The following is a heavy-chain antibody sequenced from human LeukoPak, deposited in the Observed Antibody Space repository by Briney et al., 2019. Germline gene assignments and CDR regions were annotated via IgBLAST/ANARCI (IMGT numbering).Heavy chain of an antibody. CDR1: GYTFTGYY. Sequence: ASVKVSCKASGYTFTGYYMHWVRQAPGQGLEWMGWINPNSGGTNYAQKFQGRVTMTRDTSISTAYMELSRLRSDDTAVYYCARAIGEIRYFDYWGQGTLVTVSS. CDR2: INPNSGGT. V-gene: IGHV1-2*02. J-gene: IGHJ4*02. CDR3: ARAIGEIRYFDY. D-gene: IGHD5-24*01.